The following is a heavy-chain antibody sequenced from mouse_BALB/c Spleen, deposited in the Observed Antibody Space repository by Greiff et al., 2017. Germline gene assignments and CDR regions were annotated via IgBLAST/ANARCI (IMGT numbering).Heavy chain of an antibody. CDR1: GYTFTDYA. Sequence: VQLQQSGAELVRPGVSVKISCKGSGYTFTDYAMHWVKQSHAKSLEWIGVISTYYGDASYNQKFKGKATMTVDKSSSTAYMELARLTSEDAAIYYCARGGERIGLADWGQGTLVTVSA. D-gene: IGHD5-2*01. V-gene: IGHV1S137*01. CDR3: ARGGERIGLAD. J-gene: IGHJ3*01. CDR2: ISTYYGDA.